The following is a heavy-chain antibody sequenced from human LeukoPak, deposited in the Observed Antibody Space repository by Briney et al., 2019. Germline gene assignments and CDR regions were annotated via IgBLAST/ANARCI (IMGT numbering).Heavy chain of an antibody. CDR3: ARRDPDSSGYRY. Sequence: GGSLRLSCAASGFTVSSNYMSWVRQAPGKGLEWVSVIYSGGSTYYADSVKGRFTISRDNSKNTLYLQMNSLRAEDTAVYYCARRDPDSSGYRYWGQGTLVTVSS. CDR2: IYSGGST. J-gene: IGHJ4*02. CDR1: GFTVSSNY. D-gene: IGHD3-22*01. V-gene: IGHV3-53*01.